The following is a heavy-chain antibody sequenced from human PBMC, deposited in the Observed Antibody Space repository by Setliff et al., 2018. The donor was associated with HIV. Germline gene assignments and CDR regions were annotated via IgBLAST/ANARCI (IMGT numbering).Heavy chain of an antibody. J-gene: IGHJ3*02. CDR3: ARRPYYDSWSGHQAFDI. D-gene: IGHD3-3*01. CDR2: IYPYDSDT. CDR1: GYSFTTYW. Sequence: LKISCKGSGYSFTTYWIGWVRQMPGKGLEWMGIIYPYDSDTRYSPSFQGQVIISADKSISTAYVQWSGLKASDTAMYYCARRPYYDSWSGHQAFDIWGQGTMVTVSS. V-gene: IGHV5-51*06.